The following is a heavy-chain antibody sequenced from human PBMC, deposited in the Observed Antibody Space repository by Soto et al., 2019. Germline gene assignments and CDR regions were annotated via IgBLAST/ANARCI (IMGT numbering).Heavy chain of an antibody. D-gene: IGHD2-15*01. Sequence: QVQLQESGPGLVKPSETLSLTCAVSGGSITGNCWNWVRQPPERGLEWIGYLCSTGRTGYNPSLKRRATIALDRSKNQFSLQLRSVTATDTATYFCAKWTIAWHTFKNLGQGTLVTISS. CDR2: LCSTGRT. J-gene: IGHJ4*02. CDR3: AKWTIAWHTFKN. CDR1: GGSITGNC. V-gene: IGHV4-4*08.